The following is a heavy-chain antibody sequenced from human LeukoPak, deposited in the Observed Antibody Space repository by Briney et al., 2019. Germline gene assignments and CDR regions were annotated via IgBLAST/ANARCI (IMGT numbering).Heavy chain of an antibody. D-gene: IGHD1-26*01. V-gene: IGHV3-21*01. CDR3: ARGLIVGATVDAFDI. CDR1: GFTFSSYS. J-gene: IGHJ3*02. Sequence: PGGSLRLSCAASGFTFSSYSMNWVRQAPGKGLEWVSSISSSSSYIYYADSVKGRFTISRDNAKNSLYLQMNSLRAEDTAVYYCARGLIVGATVDAFDIWGQGTMVTVSS. CDR2: ISSSSSYI.